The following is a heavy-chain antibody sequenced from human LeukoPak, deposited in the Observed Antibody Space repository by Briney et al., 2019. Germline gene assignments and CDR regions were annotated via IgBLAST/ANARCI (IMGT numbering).Heavy chain of an antibody. CDR2: INPSGGST. V-gene: IGHV1-46*01. CDR3: ARDEPRSYYDSSGYCH. Sequence: ASVKVSCKASGYTFTSYYMHWVRQAPGQGLEWMGIINPSGGSTSYAQKFQGRVTITADESTSTAYMELSSLRSEDTAVYYCARDEPRSYYDSSGYCHWGQGTLVTVSS. D-gene: IGHD3-22*01. J-gene: IGHJ4*02. CDR1: GYTFTSYY.